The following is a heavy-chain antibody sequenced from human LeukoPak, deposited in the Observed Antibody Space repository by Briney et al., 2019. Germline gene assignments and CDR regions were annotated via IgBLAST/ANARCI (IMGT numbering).Heavy chain of an antibody. D-gene: IGHD2-2*01. J-gene: IGHJ4*02. CDR3: AGGYGSSWSFDH. CDR1: GVSIKSYY. Sequence: PSETLSLTCSVSGVSIKSYYWNWVRQSPGRGLEWIGYMHHSGSSHYNPFLKSRVSTSLDTSKNQFYLRVSSVTAADTAVYYCAGGYGSSWSFDHWGQGTLATVSS. V-gene: IGHV4-59*01. CDR2: MHHSGSS.